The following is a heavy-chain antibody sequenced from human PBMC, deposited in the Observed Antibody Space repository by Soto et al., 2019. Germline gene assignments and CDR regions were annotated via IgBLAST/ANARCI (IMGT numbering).Heavy chain of an antibody. J-gene: IGHJ6*02. V-gene: IGHV4-39*01. Sequence: PSETLSLTCTVSGGSISSSSYYWGWIRQPPGKGLEWIGSIYYSRNTYYNPSLKSRVTISVDTSKNQFSLKLSSVTAADTAVYYCARGSGATTTYYYYGMDVWGQGTTVTVSS. CDR1: GGSISSSSYY. CDR3: ARGSGATTTYYYYGMDV. CDR2: IYYSRNT. D-gene: IGHD1-26*01.